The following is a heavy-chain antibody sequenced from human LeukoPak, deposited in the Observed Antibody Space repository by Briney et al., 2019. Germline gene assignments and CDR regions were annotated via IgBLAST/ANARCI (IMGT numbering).Heavy chain of an antibody. CDR3: ARDLGPRCGGDCLRVDY. V-gene: IGHV1-18*01. CDR1: GYTFTSYG. Sequence: ASVKVSCKASGYTFTSYGISWVRQAPGQGLEWMGWISTYNGNTNYAQKLQGRVTMTTDTSTSTAYMELRSLRSDDTAVYYCARDLGPRCGGDCLRVDYWGQGTLVTVSS. J-gene: IGHJ4*02. D-gene: IGHD2-21*02. CDR2: ISTYNGNT.